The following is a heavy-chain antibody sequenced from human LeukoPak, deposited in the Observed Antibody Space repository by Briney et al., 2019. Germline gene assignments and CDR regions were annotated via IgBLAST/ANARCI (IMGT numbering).Heavy chain of an antibody. CDR3: ARVTYYDFWSGYYRSLHYFDY. Sequence: ASVKVSCKASGYTFTSYGISWVRQAPGQGLEWMGWISAYNGNTNYAQKLQGRVTMTTDTSTSTAYMELRSLRSDDTAVYYCARVTYYDFWSGYYRSLHYFDYWGQGTLVTVSS. CDR2: ISAYNGNT. J-gene: IGHJ4*02. CDR1: GYTFTSYG. D-gene: IGHD3-3*01. V-gene: IGHV1-18*01.